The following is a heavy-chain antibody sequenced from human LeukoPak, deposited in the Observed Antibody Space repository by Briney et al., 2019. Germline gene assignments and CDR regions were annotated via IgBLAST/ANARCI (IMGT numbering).Heavy chain of an antibody. CDR3: LRVEYRSGWFPADY. Sequence: ASVKVSCKASGYTFTGYYMHWVRQAPGQGPEWMGWINPHSGGTNYAQKFQGRVTMTRDTSINTAYMELSTLRSDDTAVYYYLRVEYRSGWFPADYWGQGTLVTVSS. V-gene: IGHV1-2*02. CDR1: GYTFTGYY. CDR2: INPHSGGT. J-gene: IGHJ4*02. D-gene: IGHD6-19*01.